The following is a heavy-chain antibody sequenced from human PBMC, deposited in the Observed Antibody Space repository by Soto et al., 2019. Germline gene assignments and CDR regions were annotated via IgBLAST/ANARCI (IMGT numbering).Heavy chain of an antibody. J-gene: IGHJ6*02. D-gene: IGHD4-17*01. CDR1: GGSISSGDYY. V-gene: IGHV4-30-4*01. CDR3: AREKLTTVVTNDPPYYYYGMDV. CDR2: IYYSGST. Sequence: PSETLSLTCTVSGGSISSGDYYWSWIRQPPGKGLEWIGYIYYSGSTYYNPSLKSRVTISVDTSKNQFSLKLSSVTAADTAVYYCAREKLTTVVTNDPPYYYYGMDVWGQGTTVTVSS.